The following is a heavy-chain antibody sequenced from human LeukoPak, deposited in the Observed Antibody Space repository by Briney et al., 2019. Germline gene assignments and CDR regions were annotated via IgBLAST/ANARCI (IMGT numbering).Heavy chain of an antibody. CDR2: IYYSGNT. CDR1: GGSISSGSLY. Sequence: SETLSLTCTVSGGSISSGSLYWGWIRQPPGKGLEWIGSIYYSGNTFYNPSLKSRVTISVDTSKNQFSLKLSSVTAADTAVYYCARLNQGNRFDYWGQGTLVTVSS. CDR3: ARLNQGNRFDY. J-gene: IGHJ4*02. D-gene: IGHD1-14*01. V-gene: IGHV4-39*01.